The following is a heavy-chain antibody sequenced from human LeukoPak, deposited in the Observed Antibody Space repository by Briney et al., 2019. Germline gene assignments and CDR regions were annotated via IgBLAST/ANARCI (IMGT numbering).Heavy chain of an antibody. Sequence: SQTLSLTCAISGDSVSSNSAAWNWIRQSPSRGLEWLGRTYYRSKWYNDYAVSVKSRITINPDTSKNQFSLQLNSVTPGDTAVYYCAREASNSSGWNDAFDIWGQGTMVTVSS. CDR2: TYYRSKWYN. D-gene: IGHD6-19*01. J-gene: IGHJ3*02. CDR1: GDSVSSNSAA. V-gene: IGHV6-1*01. CDR3: AREASNSSGWNDAFDI.